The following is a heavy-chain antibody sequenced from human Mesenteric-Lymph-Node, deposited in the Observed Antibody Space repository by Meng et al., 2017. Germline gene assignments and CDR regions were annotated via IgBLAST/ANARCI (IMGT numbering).Heavy chain of an antibody. V-gene: IGHV4-31*03. J-gene: IGHJ5*02. CDR2: IYYSGST. CDR1: GGSISSGGFY. CDR3: ARTNYGDYNWFDP. Sequence: QLPGPGPGLVKPSQTLSLTCTVSGGSISSGGFYWSWIRQHPGKGLEWIGYIYYSGSTYYNPSLRSRVAISIDTSKNQFSLKLTSVTAADTAVYFCARTNYGDYNWFDPWGQGTLVTVSS. D-gene: IGHD4-17*01.